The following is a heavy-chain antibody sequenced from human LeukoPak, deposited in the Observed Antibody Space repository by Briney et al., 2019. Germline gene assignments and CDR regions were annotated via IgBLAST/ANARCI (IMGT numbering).Heavy chain of an antibody. J-gene: IGHJ4*02. CDR3: ARGGSGYDRFDY. CDR2: ISYSGNT. Sequence: PSETLSLTCTVSDGSISFYYWSWIRQPPGKGLEWIGFISYSGNTNYNPSLKSRVTISVDTSKKQFSLKLSSVTAADTAVYFCARGGSGYDRFDYWGQGTLVTVSS. D-gene: IGHD3-3*01. V-gene: IGHV4-59*01. CDR1: DGSISFYY.